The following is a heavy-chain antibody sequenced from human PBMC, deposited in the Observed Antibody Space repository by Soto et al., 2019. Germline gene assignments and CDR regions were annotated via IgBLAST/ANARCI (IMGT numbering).Heavy chain of an antibody. J-gene: IGHJ4*02. CDR3: ARCGRGYCSGGSCYSQYFDY. CDR1: GGSISSYY. V-gene: IGHV4-59*01. CDR2: IYYSGST. D-gene: IGHD2-15*01. Sequence: PSETLSLTCTVSGGSISSYYWSWIRQPPGKGLEWIGYIYYSGSTNYNPSLKSRATISVDTSKNQFSLKLSSVTAADTAVYYCARCGRGYCSGGSCYSQYFDYWGQGTLVTVSS.